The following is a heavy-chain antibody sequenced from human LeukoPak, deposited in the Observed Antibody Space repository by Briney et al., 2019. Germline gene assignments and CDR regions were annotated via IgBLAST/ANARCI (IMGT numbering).Heavy chain of an antibody. CDR3: AKGASSSWYYFDY. Sequence: GGSLRLSCAASGFTFDDYAMHWVRQAPGKGLEWVSGISWNSGNIGYADSVKGRFTISRDNAKNSLYLQMNSLRAEDTALYYCAKGASSSWYYFDYWGQGTLVTVSS. V-gene: IGHV3-9*01. CDR2: ISWNSGNI. CDR1: GFTFDDYA. J-gene: IGHJ4*02. D-gene: IGHD6-13*01.